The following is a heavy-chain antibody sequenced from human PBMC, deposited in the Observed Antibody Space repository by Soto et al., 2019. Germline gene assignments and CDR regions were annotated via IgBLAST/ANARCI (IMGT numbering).Heavy chain of an antibody. CDR3: ASGGSYLNYYFDY. V-gene: IGHV4-59*11. D-gene: IGHD1-26*01. CDR1: GGSISSHY. CDR2: IYYTGST. J-gene: IGHJ4*02. Sequence: SETLSLTCTVSGGSISSHYWSWIRQPPGKGLEWIGFIYYTGSTNYNPSLKSRVTISIDTSKNQFSLKLSSVTAADTAVYYCASGGSYLNYYFDYWGQGTLVTVS.